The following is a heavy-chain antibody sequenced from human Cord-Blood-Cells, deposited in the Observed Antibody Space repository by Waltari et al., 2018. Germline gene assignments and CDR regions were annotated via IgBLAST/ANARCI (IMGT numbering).Heavy chain of an antibody. CDR2: ISWNSGSI. CDR3: AKDYYYDSSGYDY. J-gene: IGHJ4*02. V-gene: IGHV3-9*01. D-gene: IGHD3-22*01. CDR1: GFTFEDYA. Sequence: EVQLVESGGGLVQPGRSLRLSCAASGFTFEDYALHLVRQAPGKGLEWVSGISWNSGSIGYADSVKGRFTISRDNAKNSLYLQMNSLRAEDTALYYCAKDYYYDSSGYDYWGQGTLVTVSS.